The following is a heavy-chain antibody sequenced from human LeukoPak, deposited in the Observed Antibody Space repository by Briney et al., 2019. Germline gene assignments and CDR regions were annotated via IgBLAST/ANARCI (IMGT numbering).Heavy chain of an antibody. Sequence: GASVKVSCKASGYTFTSYGISWVRQAPGQGLEWMGWISAYNGNTNYAQKLRGRVTMTTDTSTSTAYMELRSLRSDDTAVYYCARVVVVPAAMSYWFDPWGQGTLVTVSS. CDR3: ARVVVVPAAMSYWFDP. J-gene: IGHJ5*02. CDR1: GYTFTSYG. CDR2: ISAYNGNT. V-gene: IGHV1-18*04. D-gene: IGHD2-2*01.